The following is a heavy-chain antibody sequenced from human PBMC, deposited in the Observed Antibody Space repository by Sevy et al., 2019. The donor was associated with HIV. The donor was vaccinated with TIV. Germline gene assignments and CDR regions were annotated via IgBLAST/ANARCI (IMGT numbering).Heavy chain of an antibody. CDR2: ISSGSSYI. Sequence: GSLRLSCAASGFPFSSYSLNWVRPAPGKGLEWVSSISSGSSYIYYADSVKGRFTISRENAKNSLYLQMNSLRAEDTAVYYCAREGGDGYNYAYWGQGTLVTVSS. D-gene: IGHD5-12*01. CDR1: GFPFSSYS. V-gene: IGHV3-21*01. J-gene: IGHJ4*02. CDR3: AREGGDGYNYAY.